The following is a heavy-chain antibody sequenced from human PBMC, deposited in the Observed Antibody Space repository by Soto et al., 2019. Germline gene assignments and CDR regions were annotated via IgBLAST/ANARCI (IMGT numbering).Heavy chain of an antibody. V-gene: IGHV4-31*03. CDR1: GGSISSGGYY. D-gene: IGHD3-22*01. CDR2: IYYSGST. CDR3: ARATYDSSGYYSGGFDL. Sequence: QVQLQESGPGLVKPSQTLSLTCTVSGGSISSGGYYWSWIRQHPGKGLEWIGYIYYSGSTYYNPALKSRVTISVDTSKNQFSLKLRSVTAADTAVYYCARATYDSSGYYSGGFDLWGRGTLVTVSS. J-gene: IGHJ2*01.